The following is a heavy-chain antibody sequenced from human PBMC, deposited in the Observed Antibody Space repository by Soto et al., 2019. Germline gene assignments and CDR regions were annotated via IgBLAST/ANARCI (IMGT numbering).Heavy chain of an antibody. CDR1: GFTFSSYG. Sequence: GGSLRPSCAASGFTFSSYGMHWVRQAAGKGLEWVGVIWYDGSNKYYADSVKGRFTISRDNSKNTLYLQMNSLRAEDTAVYYCARSPVVPAAMIRYYGMDVWGQGTTVTVSS. V-gene: IGHV3-33*01. CDR2: IWYDGSNK. D-gene: IGHD2-2*01. CDR3: ARSPVVPAAMIRYYGMDV. J-gene: IGHJ6*02.